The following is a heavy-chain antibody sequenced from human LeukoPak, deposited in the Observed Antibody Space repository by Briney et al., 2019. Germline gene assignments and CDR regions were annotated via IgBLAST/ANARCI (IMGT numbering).Heavy chain of an antibody. V-gene: IGHV4-34*01. Sequence: SETLSLTCAVYGWSFSGYYWSWIRQPPGKGLEWVGEINHSGSNNYNPYLMSRGTISVDKNKNQLPLMLGNVTAADSAVEYFSGRLGIIGVYWGQGTLVTVFS. CDR3: SGRLGIIGVY. J-gene: IGHJ4*02. D-gene: IGHD7-27*01. CDR2: INHSGSN. CDR1: GWSFSGYY.